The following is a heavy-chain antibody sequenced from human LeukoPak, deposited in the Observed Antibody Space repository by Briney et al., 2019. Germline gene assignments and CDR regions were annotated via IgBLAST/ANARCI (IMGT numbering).Heavy chain of an antibody. Sequence: GGSLRLSCAASGFTFRTYWMNWVRQAPGKGLEWLANIKQDGSEKHYVDSVKGRFTISRDNAKNSLYLQMNSLRAEDTAVYYCVRYVAGPSYGDYWGQGTLVTVSS. J-gene: IGHJ4*02. D-gene: IGHD1-26*01. CDR2: IKQDGSEK. V-gene: IGHV3-7*01. CDR3: VRYVAGPSYGDY. CDR1: GFTFRTYW.